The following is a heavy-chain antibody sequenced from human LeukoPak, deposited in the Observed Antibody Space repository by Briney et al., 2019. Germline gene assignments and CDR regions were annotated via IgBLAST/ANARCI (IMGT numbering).Heavy chain of an antibody. V-gene: IGHV3-48*01. Sequence: GGSLRLSCAASGFTFSSYSMNWVRQAPGKGLEWVSYISSSSSSIYYADSVKGRFTISRDNAKNSLYLQMNSLRAEDTAVYYCARGGFGELFSSDYWGQGTLVTVSS. J-gene: IGHJ4*02. CDR2: ISSSSSSI. CDR1: GFTFSSYS. D-gene: IGHD3-10*01. CDR3: ARGGFGELFSSDY.